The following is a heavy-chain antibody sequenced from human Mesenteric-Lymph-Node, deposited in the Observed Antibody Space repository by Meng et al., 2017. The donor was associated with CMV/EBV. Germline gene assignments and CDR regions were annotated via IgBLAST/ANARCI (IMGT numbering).Heavy chain of an antibody. J-gene: IGHJ4*02. CDR1: GFIFTDYY. V-gene: IGHV3-23*03. Sequence: GGSLRLSCAASGFIFTDYYMSWIRQAPGKGLEWVSVIYSGGSNTYYADSVKGRFTISRDSSKKTMYLQMNSLRVEDTAVYYCAKNDYGESYFDYWGQGTLVTVSS. CDR2: IYSGGSNT. CDR3: AKNDYGESYFDY. D-gene: IGHD4-17*01.